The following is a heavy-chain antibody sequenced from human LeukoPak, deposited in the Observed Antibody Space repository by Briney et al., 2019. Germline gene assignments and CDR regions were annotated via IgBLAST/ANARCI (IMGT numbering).Heavy chain of an antibody. D-gene: IGHD3-16*01. J-gene: IGHJ4*02. CDR1: GXSISSSTHY. Sequence: KPSETLSLTCTVSGXSISSSTHYWGWIRRPPGKGPEWIGSIYYSGSTYYNPSLKSRVTVSVDTSKNQFSLKLSSVTVADTAVYYCVRGSTLRHYQYWGQGTLVTVSS. CDR3: VRGSTLRHYQY. CDR2: IYYSGST. V-gene: IGHV4-39*01.